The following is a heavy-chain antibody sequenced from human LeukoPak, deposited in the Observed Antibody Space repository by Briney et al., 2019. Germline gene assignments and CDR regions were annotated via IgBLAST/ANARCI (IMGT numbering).Heavy chain of an antibody. CDR3: ARDQLGRDTAMVSYYYYYMDV. V-gene: IGHV3-23*01. Sequence: PGGSLRLSCAASGFTFSSYAMSWVRQAPGKGLEWVSAISGSGGSTYYADSVKGRFTISRDNSKNTLYLQVNSLRAEDTAVYYCARDQLGRDTAMVSYYYYYMDVWGKGTTVTVSS. J-gene: IGHJ6*03. D-gene: IGHD5-18*01. CDR1: GFTFSSYA. CDR2: ISGSGGST.